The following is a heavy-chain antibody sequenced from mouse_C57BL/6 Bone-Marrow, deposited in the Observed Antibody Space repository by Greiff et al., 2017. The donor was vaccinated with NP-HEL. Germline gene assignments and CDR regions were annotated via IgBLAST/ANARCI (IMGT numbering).Heavy chain of an antibody. CDR2: IDPETGGT. V-gene: IGHV1-15*01. J-gene: IGHJ2*01. CDR1: GYTFTDYE. D-gene: IGHD2-3*01. Sequence: QVQLQQSGAELVRPGASVTLSCKASGYTFTDYEMHWVKQTPVHGLEWIGAIDPETGGTAYNQKFKGKAILTADKSSSTAYMELRSLTSEDSAVYYCTRKGGGVYDGYYDYFDYWGQGTTLTVSS. CDR3: TRKGGGVYDGYYDYFDY.